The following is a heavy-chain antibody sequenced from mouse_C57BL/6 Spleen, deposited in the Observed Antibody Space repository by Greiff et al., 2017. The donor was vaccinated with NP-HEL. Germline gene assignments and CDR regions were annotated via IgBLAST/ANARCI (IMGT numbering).Heavy chain of an antibody. J-gene: IGHJ4*01. D-gene: IGHD2-4*01. Sequence: VQRVESGPGLVAPSQSLSITCTVSGFSLTSYAISWVRQPPGKGLEWLGVIWTGGGTNYNSALKSRLSISKDNSKSQVFLKMNSLQTDDTARYYCARNPYDYDGTFYAMDYWGQGTSVTVSS. CDR3: ARNPYDYDGTFYAMDY. CDR1: GFSLTSYA. V-gene: IGHV2-9-1*01. CDR2: IWTGGGT.